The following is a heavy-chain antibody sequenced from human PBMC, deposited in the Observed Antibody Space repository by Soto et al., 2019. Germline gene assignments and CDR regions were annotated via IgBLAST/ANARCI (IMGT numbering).Heavy chain of an antibody. CDR2: IYRSGKT. CDR1: GYSIRIGYY. D-gene: IGHD1-7*01. J-gene: IGHJ4*02. Sequence: SETLSLTCAVSGYSIRIGYYCGWIRQAPGKGLEWIGSIYRSGKTYYSPSLQSRVTISVDTSKNQFSLKLSSVTAADTAVYFCARDELLYYFDFWGRGTLVTVSS. V-gene: IGHV4-38-2*02. CDR3: ARDELLYYFDF.